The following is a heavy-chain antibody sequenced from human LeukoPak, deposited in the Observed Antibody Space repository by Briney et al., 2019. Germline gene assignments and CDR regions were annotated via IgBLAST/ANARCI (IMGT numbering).Heavy chain of an antibody. Sequence: GGSLRLSCAASGFTFSSYGMHWVRQAPGKGLEWVAFIRYDGSHKYYADSVKGRFTISRDNSKNTLYLQMNSLRAEDTAVYYCARGPSGYHNTGGQGTLVTVSS. J-gene: IGHJ4*02. V-gene: IGHV3-30*02. CDR3: ARGPSGYHNT. CDR1: GFTFSSYG. CDR2: IRYDGSHK. D-gene: IGHD5-12*01.